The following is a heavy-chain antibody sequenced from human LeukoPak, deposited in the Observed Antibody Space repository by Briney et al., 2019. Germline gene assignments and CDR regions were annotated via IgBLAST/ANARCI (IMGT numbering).Heavy chain of an antibody. CDR2: ISWSGTTT. D-gene: IGHD3-16*01. J-gene: IGHJ6*02. CDR3: AKDESTGGFAPGYFYGMGV. Sequence: GGSLILSFVFSGFSCDDYGRHCGRQAPGKDLEWVSGISWSGTTTGYADSVKVRFTISRDSDKNSLYLQMDSLRVEDTALYYCAKDESTGGFAPGYFYGMGVWGQGTKVTVSS. V-gene: IGHV3-9*01. CDR1: GFSCDDYG.